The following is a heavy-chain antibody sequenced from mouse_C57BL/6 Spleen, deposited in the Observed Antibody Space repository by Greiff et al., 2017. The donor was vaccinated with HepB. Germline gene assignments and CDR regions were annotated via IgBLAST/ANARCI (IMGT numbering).Heavy chain of an antibody. J-gene: IGHJ2*01. CDR2: IYPRDGST. CDR1: GYTFTSYD. CDR3: ARSNNYYGSKGDY. V-gene: IGHV1-85*01. Sequence: QVQLQQSGPELVKPGASVKLSCKASGYTFTSYDINWVKQRPGQGLEWIGWIYPRDGSTKYNEKFKGKATLTVDTSSSTAYMELHSLTSEDSAVYFCARSNNYYGSKGDYWGKGTTLTVSS. D-gene: IGHD1-1*01.